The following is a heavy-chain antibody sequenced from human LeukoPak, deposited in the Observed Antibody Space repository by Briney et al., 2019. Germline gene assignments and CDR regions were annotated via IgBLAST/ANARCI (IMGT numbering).Heavy chain of an antibody. CDR2: IYYSGST. D-gene: IGHD6-19*01. J-gene: IGHJ3*02. Sequence: PSETLSLTCTVSGGSISCYYWSWIRQPPGKGLEWIGYIYYSGSTNYNPSLKSRVTISVDTSKNQFSLKLSSVTAADTAVYYCARGNGWGALDIWGQGTMVTVSS. CDR1: GGSISCYY. CDR3: ARGNGWGALDI. V-gene: IGHV4-59*01.